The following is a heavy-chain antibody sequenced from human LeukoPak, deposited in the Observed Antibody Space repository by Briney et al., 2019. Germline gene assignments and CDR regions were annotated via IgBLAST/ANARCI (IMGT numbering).Heavy chain of an antibody. CDR2: IYSGGST. V-gene: IGHV3-53*01. Sequence: GGSLRLSCAASGFTFSSYSMNWVRQAPGKGLEWVSVIYSGGSTYYADSVKGRFTISRDNSKNTLYLQMNSLRAEDTAVYYCARNWGATGSYDYWGQGTLVTVSS. CDR3: ARNWGATGSYDY. CDR1: GFTFSSYS. D-gene: IGHD1-26*01. J-gene: IGHJ4*02.